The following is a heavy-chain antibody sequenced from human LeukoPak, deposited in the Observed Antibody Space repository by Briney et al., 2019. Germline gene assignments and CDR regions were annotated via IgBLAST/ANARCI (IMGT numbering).Heavy chain of an antibody. CDR1: GFTVSNNY. Sequence: GGSLRLSCAASGFTVSNNYMSWVRQAPGRRLEWFSDNSDGTTFYADSVKGRFSVSRDNSKNMVYLQLNSLRAEDTAVYYCAKNHERGRYAGFDFWAEGALVAVSS. J-gene: IGHJ3*01. CDR3: AKNHERGRYAGFDF. CDR2: NSDGTT. D-gene: IGHD1-26*01. V-gene: IGHV3-53*01.